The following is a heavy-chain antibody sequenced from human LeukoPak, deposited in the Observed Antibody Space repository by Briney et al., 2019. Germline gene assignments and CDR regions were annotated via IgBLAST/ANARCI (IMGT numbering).Heavy chain of an antibody. CDR1: GGSISSGDYY. J-gene: IGHJ5*02. CDR3: AREYITYYYGSGSYYSTNNWFDP. CDR2: IYYSGST. Sequence: SQTLSLTCTVSGGSISSGDYYWSWIRQPPGKGLEWIGYIYYSGSTYYNLSLKSRVTISVDTSKNQFSLKLSSVTAADTAVYYCAREYITYYYGSGSYYSTNNWFDPWGQGTLVTVSS. V-gene: IGHV4-30-4*01. D-gene: IGHD3-10*01.